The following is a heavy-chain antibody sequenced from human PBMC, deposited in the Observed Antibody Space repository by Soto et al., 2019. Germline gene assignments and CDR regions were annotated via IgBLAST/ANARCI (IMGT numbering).Heavy chain of an antibody. D-gene: IGHD3-9*01. J-gene: IGHJ5*02. CDR3: VQGRYPTMATPLDH. V-gene: IGHV3-9*01. Sequence: SLRLSCSASGFTFDDCAMHWVRQAPGKGPEWVSGISWDSATVGYAESVKGRFTITRDDAKNSLYLQMDSLRRQDTALYYCVQGRYPTMATPLDHWGQGT. CDR2: ISWDSATV. CDR1: GFTFDDCA.